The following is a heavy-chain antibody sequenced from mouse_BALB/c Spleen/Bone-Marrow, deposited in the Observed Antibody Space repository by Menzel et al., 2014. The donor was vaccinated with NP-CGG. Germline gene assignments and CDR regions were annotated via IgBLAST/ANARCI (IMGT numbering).Heavy chain of an antibody. J-gene: IGHJ4*01. CDR1: GFSLTSYG. CDR3: ARNPIRRNAMDY. CDR2: IWSGGST. Sequence: VKLQESGPGLVQPSQRLSIPCTVSGFSLTSYGVHWVRQSPGKGLEWLGVIWSGGSTDYNAPFMSRLNISKDNSKSQVFFKMNSLQANDTAIYYCARNPIRRNAMDYWGQGTSVTVSS. V-gene: IGHV2-2*02. D-gene: IGHD2-12*01.